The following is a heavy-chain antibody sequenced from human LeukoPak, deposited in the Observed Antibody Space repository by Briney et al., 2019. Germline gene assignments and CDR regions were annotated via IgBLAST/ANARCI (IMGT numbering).Heavy chain of an antibody. D-gene: IGHD5-24*01. J-gene: IGHJ4*02. Sequence: SVKVSCKASGGTXSSYAISWVRQAPGQGLDWMGGIIPIFGTANYAQKFQGRVTITADESTSTAYMELSSLRSEDTAVYYCARSGRTVEMAYYFDYWGQGTLVTVSS. CDR3: ARSGRTVEMAYYFDY. CDR1: GGTXSSYA. CDR2: IIPIFGTA. V-gene: IGHV1-69*13.